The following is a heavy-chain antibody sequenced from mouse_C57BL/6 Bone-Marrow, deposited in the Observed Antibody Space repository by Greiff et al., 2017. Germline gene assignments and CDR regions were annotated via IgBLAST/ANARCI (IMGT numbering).Heavy chain of an antibody. D-gene: IGHD1-1*01. V-gene: IGHV1-82*01. CDR1: GYAFSSSW. CDR2: IYPGDGDT. CDR3: ARKEITTVAPFDY. J-gene: IGHJ2*01. Sequence: QVQLQQSGPELVKPGASVKISCKASGYAFSSSWMNWVKQRPGKGLEWIGRIYPGDGDTNYNGKFKGKATLTADKSSSTAYMQLSSLTSEDSAVYFCARKEITTVAPFDYWGQGTTLTVAS.